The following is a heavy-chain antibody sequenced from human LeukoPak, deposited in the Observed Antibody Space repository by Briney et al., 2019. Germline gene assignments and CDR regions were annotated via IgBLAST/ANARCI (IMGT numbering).Heavy chain of an antibody. V-gene: IGHV3-30*02. Sequence: GALRLSCAASGFTFSSYGMHWVRQAPGKGLEWVAFIRYDGSNKYYADSVKGRFTISRDNAKNSLYLQMNSLRAEDTAVYYCARETTSIAVANSEDAFDIWGQGTMVTVSS. CDR2: IRYDGSNK. J-gene: IGHJ3*02. CDR1: GFTFSSYG. CDR3: ARETTSIAVANSEDAFDI. D-gene: IGHD6-19*01.